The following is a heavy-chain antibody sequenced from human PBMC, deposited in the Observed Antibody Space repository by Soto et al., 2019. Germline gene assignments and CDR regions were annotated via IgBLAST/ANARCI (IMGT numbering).Heavy chain of an antibody. D-gene: IGHD3-3*01. CDR2: ISGSGGST. J-gene: IGHJ1*01. Sequence: EVQLLESGGGLVQPGGSLRLSCAASGFTFSSYAMSWVRQAPGKGLEWVSAISGSGGSTYYADSVKGRFTISRDNSKNTLYLQMNSLRAEDTAVYYYAKENRYYDFWSGSYSWYFQHWGQGTLVTVSS. CDR1: GFTFSSYA. CDR3: AKENRYYDFWSGSYSWYFQH. V-gene: IGHV3-23*01.